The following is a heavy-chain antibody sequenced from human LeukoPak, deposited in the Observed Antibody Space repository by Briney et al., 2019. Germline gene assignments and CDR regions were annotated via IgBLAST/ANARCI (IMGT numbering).Heavy chain of an antibody. V-gene: IGHV4-30-4*01. Sequence: KPSETLSLTCTVSGGSISSYYWSWIRQPPGKRLDWIGYIYYSGSAYHNSSLRTRVTISVDTSKNQFSLKLSSVTAADTAVYYCARDHSSSWYKGGFDYWGQGTLVTVSS. CDR1: GGSISSYY. CDR2: IYYSGSA. D-gene: IGHD6-13*01. J-gene: IGHJ4*02. CDR3: ARDHSSSWYKGGFDY.